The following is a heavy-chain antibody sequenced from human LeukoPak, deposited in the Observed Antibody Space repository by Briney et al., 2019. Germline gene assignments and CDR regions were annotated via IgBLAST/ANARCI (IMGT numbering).Heavy chain of an antibody. CDR2: ILYTGST. J-gene: IGHJ6*02. CDR1: GGSISSNY. Sequence: PSETLSLTCTVSGGSISSNYWSWIRQPPGKGPEWIGYILYTGSTNYNPTLKSRVTMSVDTSKNQFSLNLTSVTAADSAVYYCARQDYYYYGMDVWGQGTTVTVSS. CDR3: ARQDYYYYGMDV. V-gene: IGHV4-59*08.